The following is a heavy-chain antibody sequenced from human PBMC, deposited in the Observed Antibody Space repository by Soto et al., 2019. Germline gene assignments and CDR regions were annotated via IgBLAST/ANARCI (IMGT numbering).Heavy chain of an antibody. CDR1: GFTLSSFA. CDR2: ISNDGSNE. J-gene: IGHJ6*02. Sequence: QVQLVESGGGVVQPGRSLRLSCAASGFTLSSFAMHWVRQAPGKGLEWVALISNDGSNEHYADSVRGRFTISRDNSKHMLYLQMSSLRAEDTAMYYWARAAPGMDVWGQGTTVTVSS. V-gene: IGHV3-30-3*01. CDR3: ARAAPGMDV.